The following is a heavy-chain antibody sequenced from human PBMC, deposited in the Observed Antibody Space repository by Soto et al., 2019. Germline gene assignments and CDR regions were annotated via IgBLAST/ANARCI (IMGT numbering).Heavy chain of an antibody. D-gene: IGHD6-13*01. CDR3: TKDPEYSSSWYRYYYYYMDV. CDR1: GFTFSNAW. CDR2: IKSKTDGGTT. J-gene: IGHJ6*03. Sequence: PGGSLILSCAASGFTFSNAWMSWVRQAPGKGLEWVGRIKSKTDGGTTDYAAPVKGRFTISRDDSKNALYLQMNSLKTEDTAVYYCTKDPEYSSSWYRYYYYYMDVWGKGTTVTVSS. V-gene: IGHV3-15*01.